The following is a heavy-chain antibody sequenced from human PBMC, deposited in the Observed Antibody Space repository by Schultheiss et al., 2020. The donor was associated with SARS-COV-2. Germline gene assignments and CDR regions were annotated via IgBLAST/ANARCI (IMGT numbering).Heavy chain of an antibody. J-gene: IGHJ6*02. CDR2: IYYSGST. Sequence: SETLSLTCTVSGGSTSSGDYYWSWIRQHPGKGLEWIGYIYYSGSTYYNPSLKSRVTISVDTSKNQFSLKLSSVTAADTAVYYCARGRADGLYCSSTSCLNNYYYYYGMDVWGQGTTVTVSS. V-gene: IGHV4-31*03. CDR1: GGSTSSGDYY. CDR3: ARGRADGLYCSSTSCLNNYYYYYGMDV. D-gene: IGHD2-2*01.